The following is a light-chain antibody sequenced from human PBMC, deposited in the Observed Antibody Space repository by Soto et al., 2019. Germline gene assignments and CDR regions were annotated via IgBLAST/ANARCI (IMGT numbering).Light chain of an antibody. CDR2: AAS. CDR1: QDITTY. V-gene: IGKV1-12*01. CDR3: QQDYSFPIT. Sequence: DIQVTQSPSSVSASVGDRVTITCRASQDITTYLAWYQHIPGRAPELLIYAASSLQSGVPSRFSGSGSGTDFTLTSNSLQPEDFATYYCQQDYSFPITFGQGTRVDIK. J-gene: IGKJ5*01.